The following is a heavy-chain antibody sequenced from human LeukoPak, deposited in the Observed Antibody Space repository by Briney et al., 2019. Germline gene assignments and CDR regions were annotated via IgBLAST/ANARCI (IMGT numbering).Heavy chain of an antibody. J-gene: IGHJ4*02. V-gene: IGHV3-48*03. CDR3: AREYHSGYADY. CDR2: ISSSGSTI. CDR1: GFTFSSYE. D-gene: IGHD5-12*01. Sequence: GGSLRLSCAASGFTFSSYEMNWVRQAPGKGPEWVSYISSSGSTIYYADSVKGRFTISRDNAKNSLYLQMNSLRAEDTAVYYCAREYHSGYADYWGQGTLVTVSS.